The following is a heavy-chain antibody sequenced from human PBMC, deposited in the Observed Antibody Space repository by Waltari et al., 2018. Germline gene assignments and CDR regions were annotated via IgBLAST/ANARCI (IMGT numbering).Heavy chain of an antibody. J-gene: IGHJ3*02. V-gene: IGHV1-69*05. CDR3: ARDYYGDWGEHDAFDI. CDR2: IIPIFGTA. CDR1: GGTFSSYA. Sequence: QVQLVQSGAEVKKPGSSVKVFCKASGGTFSSYATSWVRQAPGQGHEWMGGIIPIFGTANYAQKFQGRVTITTDESTSTAYMELSSLRSEDTAVYYCARDYYGDWGEHDAFDIWGQGTMVTVSS. D-gene: IGHD3-10*01.